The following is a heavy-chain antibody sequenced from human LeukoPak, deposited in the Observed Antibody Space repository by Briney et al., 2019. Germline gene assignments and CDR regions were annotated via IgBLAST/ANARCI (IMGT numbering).Heavy chain of an antibody. CDR1: GFTFSPYA. Sequence: GGSLRLSCAAPGFTFSPYAMHWVRQAPGKGRELVALISNDGSKKYYADSVKGRLTTSRDNSKNTLDLQMNSLRAEDTAVYYCAKDGYCSSTSCYPNHFDSWGQGTLVTVSS. CDR3: AKDGYCSSTSCYPNHFDS. D-gene: IGHD2-2*03. J-gene: IGHJ4*02. V-gene: IGHV3-30*18. CDR2: ISNDGSKK.